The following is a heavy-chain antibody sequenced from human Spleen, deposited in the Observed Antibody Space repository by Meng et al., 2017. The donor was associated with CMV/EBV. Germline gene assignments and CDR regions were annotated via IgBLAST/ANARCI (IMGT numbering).Heavy chain of an antibody. CDR2: ISTSGTYI. CDR3: ARAFYDFWSGIGY. J-gene: IGHJ4*02. CDR1: GFTFNGYN. V-gene: IGHV3-21*01. D-gene: IGHD3-3*01. Sequence: GGSLRLSCAASGFTFNGYNMNWVRQAPGKGLEWVASISTSGTYIFYADSVKGRFTVSRDNANRALYLQMESLRVEDTAVYYCARAFYDFWSGIGYWGQGEMVTVSS.